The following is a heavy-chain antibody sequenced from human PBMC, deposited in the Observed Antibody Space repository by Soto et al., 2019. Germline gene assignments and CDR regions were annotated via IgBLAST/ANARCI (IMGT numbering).Heavy chain of an antibody. CDR3: AIKRGYGSGSYTNWFDP. CDR1: GGTFSSYA. CDR2: IIPIFGTA. Sequence: QVQPVQSGAEVKKPGSSVKVSCKASGGTFSSYAISWVRQAPGQGLEWMGGIIPIFGTANYAQKFQGRVTITADESTSTAYMERSSLRSEDTAVYYCAIKRGYGSGSYTNWFDPWGQGTLVTVSS. V-gene: IGHV1-69*12. D-gene: IGHD3-10*01. J-gene: IGHJ5*02.